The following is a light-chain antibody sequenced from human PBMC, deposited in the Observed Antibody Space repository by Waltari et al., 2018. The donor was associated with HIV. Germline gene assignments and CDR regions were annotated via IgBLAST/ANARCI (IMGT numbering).Light chain of an antibody. V-gene: IGLV3-25*03. CDR3: QSSDNSEHMI. Sequence: SSELTQPPSVSVSPGPTARISCSGDTLSKQYAYWYQQKPGQAPVVVIIKDTERPSGIPERFSGSSSGTTVTLTIRGVQAEDEADYYCQSSDNSEHMIFGGGTKLTVL. CDR2: KDT. J-gene: IGLJ2*01. CDR1: TLSKQY.